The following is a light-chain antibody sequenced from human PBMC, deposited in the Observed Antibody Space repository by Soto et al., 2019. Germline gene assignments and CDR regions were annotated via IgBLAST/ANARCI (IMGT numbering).Light chain of an antibody. CDR2: WAS. V-gene: IGKV4-1*01. CDR3: QQYYHGPIT. CDR1: QSLLYTSNNKNY. J-gene: IGKJ5*01. Sequence: DFLRTLSVASLAVALRARATINCKSSQSLLYTSNNKNYLAWYQQKPGQPPRLLIVWASTRASGVPARFSGSGSGTEFTLSIGSLQAEDVAVYYCQQYYHGPITFGQGTRLEIK.